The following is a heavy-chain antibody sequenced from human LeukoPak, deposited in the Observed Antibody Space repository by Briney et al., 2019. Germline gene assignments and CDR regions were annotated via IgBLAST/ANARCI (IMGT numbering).Heavy chain of an antibody. CDR1: GFSISSGYY. V-gene: IGHV4-38-2*01. J-gene: IGHJ4*02. CDR3: ARVAPSTVVTPFQ. CDR2: IYHSGST. D-gene: IGHD4-23*01. Sequence: SETLSLTCGVSGFSISSGYYWGWIRQPPGKGLEWIGTIYHSGSTYYNPSLKSRVTISVDTSKDQFSLKLSSVTAADTAIYYCARVAPSTVVTPFQWGQGTLVTVSS.